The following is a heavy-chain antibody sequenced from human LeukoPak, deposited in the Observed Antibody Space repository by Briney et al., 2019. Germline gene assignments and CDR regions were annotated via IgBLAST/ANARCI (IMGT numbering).Heavy chain of an antibody. D-gene: IGHD3-9*01. Sequence: ASVKVSYKASGYTFTSYGISWVRQAPGQGLEWMGWISAYNGNTNYAQKLQGRVTMTTDTSTSTAYMELRSLRSDDTAVYYCARDYYDIGFYYYYYMDVWGKGTTVTISS. CDR3: ARDYYDIGFYYYYYMDV. CDR1: GYTFTSYG. CDR2: ISAYNGNT. J-gene: IGHJ6*03. V-gene: IGHV1-18*01.